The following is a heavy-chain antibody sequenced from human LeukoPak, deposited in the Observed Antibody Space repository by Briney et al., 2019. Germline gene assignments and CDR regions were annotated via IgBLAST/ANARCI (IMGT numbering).Heavy chain of an antibody. D-gene: IGHD6-13*01. CDR3: ARAAAAGTFDFQH. V-gene: IGHV4-38-2*02. CDR1: GYSISSGYY. J-gene: IGHJ1*01. CDR2: IYYSGST. Sequence: PSETLSLTCTVSGYSISSGYYWGWIRQPPGKGLEWIGYIYYSGSTNYNPSLKSRVTISVDTSKNQFSLKLSSVTAADTAVYYCARAAAAGTFDFQHWGQGTLVTVSS.